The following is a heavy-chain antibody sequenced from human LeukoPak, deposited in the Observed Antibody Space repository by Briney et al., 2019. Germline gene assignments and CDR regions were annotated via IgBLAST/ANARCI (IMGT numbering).Heavy chain of an antibody. CDR2: IYHSGST. CDR3: ARDPGGNWFDP. D-gene: IGHD2-8*02. Sequence: PSETLSLTCTVSGGSISSGGYYWSWIRQPPGKGLEWIGYIYHSGSTYYNPSPKSRVTISVDRSKNQFSLKLSSVTAADTAVYYCARDPGGNWFDPWGQGTLVTVSS. CDR1: GGSISSGGYY. V-gene: IGHV4-30-2*01. J-gene: IGHJ5*02.